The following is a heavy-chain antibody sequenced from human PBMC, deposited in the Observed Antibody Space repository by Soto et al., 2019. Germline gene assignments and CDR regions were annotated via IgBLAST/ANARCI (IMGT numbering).Heavy chain of an antibody. CDR2: IYYSGST. V-gene: IGHV4-31*03. CDR3: ARAVATIYYYYGMDV. J-gene: IGHJ6*02. CDR1: GGSISSGGYY. D-gene: IGHD5-12*01. Sequence: QVQLQESGPGLVKPSQTLSLTCTVSGGSISSGGYYWSWIRQHPGKGLEWIGYIYYSGSTYYNPSLKSRVTIAVDTSKNQFSLKLSSVTAADTAVYYCARAVATIYYYYGMDVWGQGTTVTVSS.